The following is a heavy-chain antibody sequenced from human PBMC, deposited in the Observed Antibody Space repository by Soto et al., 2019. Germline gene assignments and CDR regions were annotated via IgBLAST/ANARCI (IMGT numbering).Heavy chain of an antibody. CDR3: AFGSGSYYNAPYYYYGMDV. CDR1: GYTFTSYA. Sequence: SSVKVSCKASGYTFTSYAMHWVRQAPGQRLEWMGWINAGNGNTKYSQKFRGRVTITRDTSASTAYMELSSLRSEDTAVYYCAFGSGSYYNAPYYYYGMDVWGQGTTVTVS. J-gene: IGHJ6*02. D-gene: IGHD3-10*01. V-gene: IGHV1-3*01. CDR2: INAGNGNT.